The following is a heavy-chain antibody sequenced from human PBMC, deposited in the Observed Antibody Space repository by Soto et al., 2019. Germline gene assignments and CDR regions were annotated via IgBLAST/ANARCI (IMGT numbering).Heavy chain of an antibody. CDR2: IYSGGST. Sequence: GGSLRLSCAASGFTVSSNYMSWVRQAPGKGLEWVSVIYSGGSTYYADSVKGRFTISRDNSKNTLYLQMNSLRAEDTALYYCAKSVRIDWYFDLWGRGTLVTVSS. CDR1: GFTVSSNY. V-gene: IGHV3-53*01. CDR3: AKSVRIDWYFDL. J-gene: IGHJ2*01.